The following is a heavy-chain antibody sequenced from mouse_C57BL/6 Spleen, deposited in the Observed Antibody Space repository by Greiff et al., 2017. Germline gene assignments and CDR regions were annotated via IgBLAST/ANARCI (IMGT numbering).Heavy chain of an antibody. J-gene: IGHJ2*01. D-gene: IGHD2-3*01. CDR3: ARGGGLLRGDY. V-gene: IGHV1-54*01. Sequence: VQLQQSGAELVRPGTSVKVSCKASGYAFTNYLIEWVKQRPGQGLEWIGVINPGSGGTNYNEKFKGKATLTADKSSSTAYMQLSSLTSEDSAVYVCARGGGLLRGDYWGQGTTLTVSS. CDR1: GYAFTNYL. CDR2: INPGSGGT.